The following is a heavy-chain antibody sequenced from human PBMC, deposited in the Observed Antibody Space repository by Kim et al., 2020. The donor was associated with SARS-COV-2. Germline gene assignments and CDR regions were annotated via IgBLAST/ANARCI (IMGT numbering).Heavy chain of an antibody. Sequence: YADSVTGRFTISRDNSKNTLYLQMNSLRAEDTAVYYCAKWEWGYYPFDYWGQGTLVTVSS. D-gene: IGHD3-3*01. CDR3: AKWEWGYYPFDY. J-gene: IGHJ4*02. V-gene: IGHV3-23*01.